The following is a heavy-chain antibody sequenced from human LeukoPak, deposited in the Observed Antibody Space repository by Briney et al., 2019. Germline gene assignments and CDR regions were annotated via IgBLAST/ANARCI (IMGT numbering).Heavy chain of an antibody. Sequence: GGSLRLSCAASGFTFSSYTMNWVRQAPGKGLEWVSSISSSSSYIYYADSVKGRFTISRHNAKNSLYLQMNSLRAEDTAMYYCARAVWESSGYYYDYWGQGTLVTVSS. CDR2: ISSSSSYI. V-gene: IGHV3-21*01. J-gene: IGHJ4*02. CDR1: GFTFSSYT. D-gene: IGHD3-22*01. CDR3: ARAVWESSGYYYDY.